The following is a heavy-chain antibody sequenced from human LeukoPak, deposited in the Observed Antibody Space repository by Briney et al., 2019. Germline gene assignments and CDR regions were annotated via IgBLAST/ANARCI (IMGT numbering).Heavy chain of an antibody. CDR1: GYTFTSYD. CDR3: ARDLQLERPYNWFDP. V-gene: IGHV1-8*01. D-gene: IGHD1-1*01. Sequence: GASVKVSCKASGYTFTSYDINWVRQATGQGLEWMGWMNPNSGNTGYAQKFQGRVTMTRNTSISTAYMELSRLRSDDTAVYYCARDLQLERPYNWFDPWGQGTLVTVSS. J-gene: IGHJ5*02. CDR2: MNPNSGNT.